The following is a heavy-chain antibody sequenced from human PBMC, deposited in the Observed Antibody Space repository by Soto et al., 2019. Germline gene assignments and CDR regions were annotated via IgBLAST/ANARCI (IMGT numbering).Heavy chain of an antibody. J-gene: IGHJ3*01. CDR1: GFTFSSYW. CDR2: INSDGSST. D-gene: IGHD3-22*01. CDR3: ARDQLYYNDISGRPLNAFDV. V-gene: IGHV3-74*01. Sequence: GGSLRLSCAVSGFTFSSYWMHWVRQAPGKGLVWVSRINSDGSSTSYADSVKGRFTISRDNAKNSPYLQMNSLRAEDTAVYYCARDQLYYNDISGRPLNAFDVWGQGTMVTVSS.